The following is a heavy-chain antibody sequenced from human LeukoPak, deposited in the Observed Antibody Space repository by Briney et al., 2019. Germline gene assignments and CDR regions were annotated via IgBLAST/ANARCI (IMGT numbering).Heavy chain of an antibody. V-gene: IGHV4-34*01. CDR2: INHSGST. Sequence: SETPSLTCAVYGGSFVGYYWSWIRQPPGKGLEWIGEINHSGSTNYNPSLKSRVTISVDTSKNQFSLKLSSVTAADTAVYYCARRSGVARGNYGGNGRVDYWGQGTLVTVSS. J-gene: IGHJ4*02. CDR1: GGSFVGYY. D-gene: IGHD4-23*01. CDR3: ARRSGVARGNYGGNGRVDY.